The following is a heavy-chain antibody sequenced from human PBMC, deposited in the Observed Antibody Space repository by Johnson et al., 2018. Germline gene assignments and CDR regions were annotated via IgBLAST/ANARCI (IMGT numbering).Heavy chain of an antibody. V-gene: IGHV3-9*02. Sequence: EVQLVESGGGLVQPGRSLRLSCAASGFTSDDYAMHWVRQAPGKGLEWVSGITWNSDNRGYADSVKGRFTISRDNAKNSLYLQLNSLRTEDTAIYYCAKHMHHDFWSGPFGMDVWGQGTAVTVSS. CDR1: GFTSDDYA. CDR3: AKHMHHDFWSGPFGMDV. CDR2: ITWNSDNR. D-gene: IGHD3-3*01. J-gene: IGHJ6*02.